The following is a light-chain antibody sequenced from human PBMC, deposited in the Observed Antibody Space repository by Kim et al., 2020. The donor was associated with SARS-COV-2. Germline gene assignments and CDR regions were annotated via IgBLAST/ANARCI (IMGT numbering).Light chain of an antibody. CDR2: DAS. CDR1: QDIRNY. J-gene: IGKJ3*01. Sequence: DTQMTQSPSSLSASVGDRVTITCQASQDIRNYLNWYQQKPGKAPKLLIYDASYLETGVPSRFSGSGSGTDFTFTIRSLQPEDIATYYCQQYDNLPFTFGPGTKLEI. CDR3: QQYDNLPFT. V-gene: IGKV1-33*01.